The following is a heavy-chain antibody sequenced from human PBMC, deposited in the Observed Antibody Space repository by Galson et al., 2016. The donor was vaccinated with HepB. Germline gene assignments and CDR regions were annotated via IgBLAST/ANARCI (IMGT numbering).Heavy chain of an antibody. V-gene: IGHV3-23*01. CDR1: GFTFSSNA. D-gene: IGHD1-26*01. CDR3: AKKVGALIDY. CDR2: ISGSGT. J-gene: IGHJ4*02. Sequence: SLRLSCAASGFTFSSNAMTWVRQAPGKGLEWVSRISGSGTYYADSVKGRFTISRDNSKNALYLQMNSLRADDTAVYYCAKKVGALIDYWGQGTLVTVSS.